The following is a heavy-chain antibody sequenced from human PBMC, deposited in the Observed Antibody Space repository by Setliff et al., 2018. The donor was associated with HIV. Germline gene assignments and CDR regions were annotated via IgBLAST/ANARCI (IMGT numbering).Heavy chain of an antibody. CDR1: GFTFSNYG. CDR3: TRSHSTRDAFDI. Sequence: PGGSLRLSCAASGFTFSNYGMHWVRQAPGKGLEWVAFIRYDGSNKYHADSVKGRFTISRDHATSALYLQMDSLRAEDTALYYCTRSHSTRDAFDIWGQGTMVTV. V-gene: IGHV3-30*02. D-gene: IGHD2-2*01. CDR2: IRYDGSNK. J-gene: IGHJ3*02.